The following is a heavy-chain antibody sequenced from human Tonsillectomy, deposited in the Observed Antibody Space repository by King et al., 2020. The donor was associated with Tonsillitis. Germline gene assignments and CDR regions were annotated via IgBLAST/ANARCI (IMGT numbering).Heavy chain of an antibody. CDR1: GDSITSSLYY. J-gene: IGHJ5*02. CDR3: VRQELAILWFDP. D-gene: IGHD1-1*01. V-gene: IGHV4-39*01. Sequence: QLQESGPGLVKASDTLSLTCTVSGDSITSSLYYWSWIRPPPGKGLEWVGNIFYTGCTFYNPSLRGRVTISLDTSRNQFSLKLTSMTAADTAVYHCVRQELAILWFDPWGQGTLVTVSS. CDR2: IFYTGCT.